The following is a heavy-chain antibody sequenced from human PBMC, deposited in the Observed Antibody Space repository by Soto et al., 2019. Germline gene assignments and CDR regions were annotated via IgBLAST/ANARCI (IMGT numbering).Heavy chain of an antibody. D-gene: IGHD6-6*01. J-gene: IGHJ4*02. CDR2: INGRSNYK. V-gene: IGHV3-21*01. CDR1: GFALTTYT. Sequence: PGGSLRLSCVASGFALTTYTMNWVRQAPGTGLEWVSSINGRSNYKYYSDSVKGRFTVSRDNAQISLFLQMSRLGPEDTAVYYCASGRSAYSSFPALDYWGQGTLVTVSS. CDR3: ASGRSAYSSFPALDY.